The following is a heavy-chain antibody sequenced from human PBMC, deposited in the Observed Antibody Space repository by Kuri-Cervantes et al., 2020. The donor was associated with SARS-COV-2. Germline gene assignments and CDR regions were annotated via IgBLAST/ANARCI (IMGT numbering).Heavy chain of an antibody. Sequence: SETLSLTCTVSGDSISSSAFYWGWIRQPPGKGLEWIAKIYYTGSAYYNPSLKSRVTISVDTSKNQFSLNLTSATATDTAMYYCVRLPPPFKGVVPAHWGQGTLVTVSS. CDR3: VRLPPPFKGVVPAH. CDR1: GDSISSSAFY. D-gene: IGHD2-8*01. V-gene: IGHV4-39*01. CDR2: IYYTGSA. J-gene: IGHJ4*02.